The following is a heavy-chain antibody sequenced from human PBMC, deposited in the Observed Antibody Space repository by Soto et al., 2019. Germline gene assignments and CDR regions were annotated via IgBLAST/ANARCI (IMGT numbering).Heavy chain of an antibody. J-gene: IGHJ4*02. CDR2: IYYSGST. D-gene: IGHD2-2*03. CDR3: ATMDPSTSSLDY. CDR1: GGSISSGGYY. V-gene: IGHV4-31*03. Sequence: SETLSLTCTVSGGSISSGGYYWSWIRQHPGKGLEWIGYIYYSGSTYYNPSLKSRVTISVDTSKNQFSLKLSSVTAADTAVYYCATMDPSTSSLDYWGQGTLVTVSS.